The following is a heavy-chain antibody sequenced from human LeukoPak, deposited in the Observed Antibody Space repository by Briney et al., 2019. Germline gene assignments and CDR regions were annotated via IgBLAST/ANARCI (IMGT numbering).Heavy chain of an antibody. CDR1: GFTFSSYA. CDR3: ARRAFSNYGMDV. CDR2: IYSGGST. D-gene: IGHD2-2*01. J-gene: IGHJ6*02. Sequence: GGSLRLSCVVSGFTFSSYAMSWVRQAPGRGLEWVSVIYSGGSTYYADSVKGRFTISRDNSKNTLYLQMNSLRAEDTAVYYCARRAFSNYGMDVWGQGTTVTVSS. V-gene: IGHV3-53*01.